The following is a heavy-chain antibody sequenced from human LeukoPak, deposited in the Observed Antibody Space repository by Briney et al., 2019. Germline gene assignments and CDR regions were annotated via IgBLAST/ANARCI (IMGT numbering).Heavy chain of an antibody. CDR1: GFTFNNYE. CDR2: ISQSGSTT. Sequence: GGSLRLSCVVSGFTFNNYEMNWVRQAPGKGLEWVSYISQSGSTTRYTDSVKGRFTISRDNAKNSLYLQLSSLRVEDMGVYYCARAGSSGRPFDYWGQGTLVTVSS. CDR3: ARAGSSGRPFDY. V-gene: IGHV3-48*03. D-gene: IGHD3-22*01. J-gene: IGHJ4*02.